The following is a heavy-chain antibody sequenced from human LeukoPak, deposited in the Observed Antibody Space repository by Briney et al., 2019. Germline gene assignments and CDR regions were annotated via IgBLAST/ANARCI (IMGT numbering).Heavy chain of an antibody. J-gene: IGHJ4*02. Sequence: GGALRLSCAASGNYWMHWVRQAPGKGLVWVSHINSDGSWTSYADSVKGRFTISKDNAKNTVYLQMNNLRAEDTAVYYCVSFYETYWGRGALVTVSS. CDR1: GNYW. V-gene: IGHV3-74*01. D-gene: IGHD2-2*01. CDR2: INSDGSWT. CDR3: VSFYETY.